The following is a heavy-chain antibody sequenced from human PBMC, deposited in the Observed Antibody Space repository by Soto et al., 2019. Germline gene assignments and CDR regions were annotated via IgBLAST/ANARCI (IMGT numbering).Heavy chain of an antibody. Sequence: RASVKVSCKASGYTFTGYYMHWVRQAPGQGLEWMGWINPNSGGTNYAQKFQGWVTMTRNTSISTAYMELSRLRSDDTAVYYCARGENIVVVPAAMTYRFDPWGQGTLVTVSS. CDR2: INPNSGGT. J-gene: IGHJ5*02. CDR3: ARGENIVVVPAAMTYRFDP. CDR1: GYTFTGYY. D-gene: IGHD2-2*01. V-gene: IGHV1-2*04.